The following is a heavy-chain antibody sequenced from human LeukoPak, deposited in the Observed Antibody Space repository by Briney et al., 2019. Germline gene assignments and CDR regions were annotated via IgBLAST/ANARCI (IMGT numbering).Heavy chain of an antibody. V-gene: IGHV3-30*03. Sequence: GRSLRLSCAASGFTFNNYGMHWVRQAPGKGLEWVAVISYDGSNKHYADSVKGRFTISRDNSKNTLDLQMNSLRAEDTAVYYCARGESSGWNGPPSYWGQGTLVTVSS. CDR2: ISYDGSNK. D-gene: IGHD6-19*01. CDR3: ARGESSGWNGPPSY. J-gene: IGHJ4*02. CDR1: GFTFNNYG.